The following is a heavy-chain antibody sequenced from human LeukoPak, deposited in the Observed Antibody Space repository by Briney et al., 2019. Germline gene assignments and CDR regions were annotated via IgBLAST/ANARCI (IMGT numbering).Heavy chain of an antibody. CDR1: GYSISSGYY. D-gene: IGHD2-8*01. V-gene: IGHV4-38-2*01. CDR2: IYHSGST. CDR3: AKYENAFDI. J-gene: IGHJ3*02. Sequence: PSETLSLTCAVSGYSISSGYYWGWIRQPPGKGLEWIGSIYHSGSTYYNPSLKSRVTISVDTSKNQFSLKLSSVTAADTAVYYCAKYENAFDIWGQGTMVTVSS.